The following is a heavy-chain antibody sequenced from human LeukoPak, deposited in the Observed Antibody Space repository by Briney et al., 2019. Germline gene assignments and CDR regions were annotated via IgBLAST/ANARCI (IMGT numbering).Heavy chain of an antibody. CDR2: IYYTGTT. D-gene: IGHD3-3*01. Sequence: SETLSLTCTVSDGSLSTYYWSWIRQPPGKGLEWIGYIYYTGTTNYNPSLKSRVTISVDTSKNQFSLKLSSVTAADTAVYYCARMFYDFWSGYYYWFDPWGQGTLVTVSS. CDR1: DGSLSTYY. V-gene: IGHV4-59*08. J-gene: IGHJ5*02. CDR3: ARMFYDFWSGYYYWFDP.